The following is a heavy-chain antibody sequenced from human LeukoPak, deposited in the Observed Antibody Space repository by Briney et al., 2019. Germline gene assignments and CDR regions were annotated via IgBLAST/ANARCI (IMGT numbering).Heavy chain of an antibody. D-gene: IGHD6-13*01. Sequence: GGSLRLSCAASGFTFSGYWMSWVRQAPGKGLEWVANIKHDGSEKYYVDSVKGRFTISRDNAKNSLYLQMDSLRAEDTAIYYCARTLFGYTSSWWGQGTLVTVSS. CDR2: IKHDGSEK. CDR3: ARTLFGYTSSW. V-gene: IGHV3-7*05. J-gene: IGHJ4*02. CDR1: GFTFSGYW.